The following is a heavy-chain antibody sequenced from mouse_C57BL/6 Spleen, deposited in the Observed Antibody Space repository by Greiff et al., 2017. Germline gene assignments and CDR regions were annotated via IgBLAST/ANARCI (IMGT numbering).Heavy chain of an antibody. D-gene: IGHD2-2*01. J-gene: IGHJ3*01. V-gene: IGHV1-62-2*01. CDR2: FYPGSGSI. CDR3: ARHEGSLYGYASAWFAY. Sequence: QVQLQQSGAELVKPGASVKLSCKASGYTFTEYTIHWVKQRSGQGLEWIGWFYPGSGSIKYNEKFKDKATLTADKSSSTVYMELSRLTSEDSAVYFCARHEGSLYGYASAWFAYWGQGTLVTVSA. CDR1: GYTFTEYT.